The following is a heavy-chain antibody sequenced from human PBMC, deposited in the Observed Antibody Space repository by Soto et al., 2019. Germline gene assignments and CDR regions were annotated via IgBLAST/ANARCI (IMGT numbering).Heavy chain of an antibody. J-gene: IGHJ4*02. D-gene: IGHD3-10*01. CDR1: GFNVSSKY. Sequence: EVQLVETGGGLIQPGGSLSLSCAASGFNVSSKYMHWVRQAPGKGLEWVSLTYTGGNSFYASSVKGRFIVSRDISKNTLYLQMNSLSAEDTAVYYCAREGFPYGLDYWGQGSLVTVSP. V-gene: IGHV3-53*02. CDR2: TYTGGNS. CDR3: AREGFPYGLDY.